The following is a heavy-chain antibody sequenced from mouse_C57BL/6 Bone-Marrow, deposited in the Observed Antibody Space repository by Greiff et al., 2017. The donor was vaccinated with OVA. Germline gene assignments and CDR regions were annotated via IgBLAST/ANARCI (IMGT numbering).Heavy chain of an antibody. V-gene: IGHV5-6*01. CDR2: ISSGGSYT. D-gene: IGHD1-1*01. J-gene: IGHJ3*01. Sequence: EVKVVESGGDLVKPGGSLKLSCAASGFTFSSYGMSWVRQTPDKRLEWVATISSGGSYTYYPDSVKGRFTISRDNAKNTLYLQMSSLKSEDTAMYYCARPITTRAWFAYWGQGTLVTVSA. CDR1: GFTFSSYG. CDR3: ARPITTRAWFAY.